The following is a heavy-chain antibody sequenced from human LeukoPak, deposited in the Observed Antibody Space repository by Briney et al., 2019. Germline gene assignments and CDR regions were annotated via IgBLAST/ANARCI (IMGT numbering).Heavy chain of an antibody. Sequence: GGSLGLSCAASGFTFDAFGMTWVRQAPGKGLEWVSAIRGDAGSTGYADSVKGRFTISRNNAKNSLYLQMNSLRVEDTALYYCARVWAWGSGNYFDNWGQGTLVTVSS. CDR2: IRGDAGST. CDR1: GFTFDAFG. D-gene: IGHD7-27*01. J-gene: IGHJ4*02. CDR3: ARVWAWGSGNYFDN. V-gene: IGHV3-20*04.